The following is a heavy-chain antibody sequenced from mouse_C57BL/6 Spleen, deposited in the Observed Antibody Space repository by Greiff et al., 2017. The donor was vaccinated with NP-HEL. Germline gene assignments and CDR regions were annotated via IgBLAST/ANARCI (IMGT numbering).Heavy chain of an antibody. CDR2: LSRGGDYI. Sequence: EVQLQEPGEGLVKPGGSLKLSCAASGFTFSSYAMSWVRQTPEKRLEWIAYLSRGGDYIFYADTVKGRSTISRDKARNTLYLQMSSLKSEDTAMYYCTRGITTVVFDVWGTGTTVTVSS. CDR3: TRGITTVVFDV. V-gene: IGHV5-9-1*02. D-gene: IGHD1-1*01. J-gene: IGHJ1*03. CDR1: GFTFSSYA.